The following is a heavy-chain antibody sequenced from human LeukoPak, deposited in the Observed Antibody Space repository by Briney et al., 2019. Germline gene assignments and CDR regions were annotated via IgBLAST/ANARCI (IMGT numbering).Heavy chain of an antibody. CDR3: ARALYDILTGHTYYYGMDV. CDR2: IYHSGST. V-gene: IGHV4-59*12. J-gene: IGHJ6*02. CDR1: GGSISSYY. D-gene: IGHD3-9*01. Sequence: PSETLSLTCTVSGGSISSYYWSWIRQPPGKGLEWIGEIYHSGSTNYNPSLKSRVTISVDKSKNQFSLKLSSVTAADTAVYYCARALYDILTGHTYYYGMDVWGQGTTVTVSS.